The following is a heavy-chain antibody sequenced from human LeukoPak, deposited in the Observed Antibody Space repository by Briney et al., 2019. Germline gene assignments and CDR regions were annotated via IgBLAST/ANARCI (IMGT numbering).Heavy chain of an antibody. CDR1: GFTVSSNY. Sequence: GGSLRLSCAAYGFTVSSNYMSWVRQAPGKGLEWVSVIYSGGSTYYADSVKGRFTISRDNSKNTLYLQMNSLRAEDTAVYYCARDIVVVVAPPEDYYYMDVWGKGTTVTVSS. J-gene: IGHJ6*03. CDR3: ARDIVVVVAPPEDYYYMDV. V-gene: IGHV3-53*01. CDR2: IYSGGST. D-gene: IGHD2-15*01.